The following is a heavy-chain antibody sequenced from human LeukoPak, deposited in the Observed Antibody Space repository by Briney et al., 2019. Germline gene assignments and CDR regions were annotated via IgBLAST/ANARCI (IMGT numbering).Heavy chain of an antibody. D-gene: IGHD3-22*01. CDR2: IYYSGST. V-gene: IGHV4-59*01. J-gene: IGHJ3*02. CDR3: AKKTYYYDSSGYSDAFDI. CDR1: GGSISSYY. Sequence: SETLSLTCTVSGGSISSYYWSWIRQPPGKGLEWIGYIYYSGSTNYNPSLKSRGTISVDTSKNQFSLKLSSVTAADTAVYYCAKKTYYYDSSGYSDAFDIWGRGTMVTVSS.